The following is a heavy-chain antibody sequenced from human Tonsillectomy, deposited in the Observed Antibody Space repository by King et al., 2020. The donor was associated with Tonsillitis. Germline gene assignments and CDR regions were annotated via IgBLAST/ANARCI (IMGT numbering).Heavy chain of an antibody. J-gene: IGHJ3*02. CDR2: IHTSGTT. CDR3: ARRNTTIVDDAFDI. V-gene: IGHV4-61*02. Sequence: VQLQESGPGLVKPSQTLSLTCTVSGGSISSGSYYWSWIRQPAGQGLEWIGRIHTSGTTNYNTSLKSRLTILVDTSKNQFSLKLSSVTAADTAVYYCARRNTTIVDDAFDIWGQGTMVTVSS. CDR1: GGSISSGSYY. D-gene: IGHD5-18*01.